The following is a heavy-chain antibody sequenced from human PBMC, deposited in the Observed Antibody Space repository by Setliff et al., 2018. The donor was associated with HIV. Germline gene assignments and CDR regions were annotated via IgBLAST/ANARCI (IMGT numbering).Heavy chain of an antibody. CDR1: GGTFSSHG. CDR2: IIPIFGTP. Sequence: SVKVSCKASGGTFSSHGISWVRQAPGQGLEWMGRIIPIFGTPNYAQKFQGRVTFTADKSTSTVYMELSSLRSEDTAVYYCARDSRDIVVVIAPEPEPYYYYGMDVWGEGTTVTVSS. CDR3: ARDSRDIVVVIAPEPEPYYYYGMDV. D-gene: IGHD2-15*01. J-gene: IGHJ6*04. V-gene: IGHV1-69*06.